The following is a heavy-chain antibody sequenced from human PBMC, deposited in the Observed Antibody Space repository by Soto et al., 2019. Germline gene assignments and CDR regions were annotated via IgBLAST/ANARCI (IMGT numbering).Heavy chain of an antibody. Sequence: EVQLLESGGGLVQPGGSLRLSCAASGFTFSSYAMNWVRQAPGKGLEWVSVISGSGGSTYYADAVKGRFTISRDNSKDTLYLQMNSLRAEDTAVYYCAKRTVGWYFDLWGRGTLVTVSS. D-gene: IGHD4-17*01. J-gene: IGHJ2*01. CDR2: ISGSGGST. CDR3: AKRTVGWYFDL. V-gene: IGHV3-23*01. CDR1: GFTFSSYA.